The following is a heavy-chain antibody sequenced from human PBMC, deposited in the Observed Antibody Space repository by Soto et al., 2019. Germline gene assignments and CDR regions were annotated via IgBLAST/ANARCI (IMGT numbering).Heavy chain of an antibody. J-gene: IGHJ6*02. CDR3: ARTGSSIYYYYGMDV. V-gene: IGHV1-18*01. D-gene: IGHD6-6*01. Sequence: ASVKVSCKASGYTFTSYGISWVRQAPGQGLEWMGWISAYNGNTNYAQKLQGRVTMTTDTSTSTAYMELRSLRSDDTAVYYCARTGSSIYYYYGMDVWGQGTTVTVSS. CDR2: ISAYNGNT. CDR1: GYTFTSYG.